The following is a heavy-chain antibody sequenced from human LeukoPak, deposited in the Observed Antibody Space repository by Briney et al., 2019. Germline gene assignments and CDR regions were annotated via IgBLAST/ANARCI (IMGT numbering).Heavy chain of an antibody. J-gene: IGHJ4*02. Sequence: GGSLRLSCAASGFTFNSYGMHWARQAPGKGLEWLAFIRYDGSNKYYADSVKGRFTISRDNSKNTLYLQMNSLRAEDTAVYYCAKDSFRVKMLVVRGPHYFDYWGQGTLVTVSS. CDR3: AKDSFRVKMLVVRGPHYFDY. D-gene: IGHD3-10*01. CDR2: IRYDGSNK. CDR1: GFTFNSYG. V-gene: IGHV3-30*02.